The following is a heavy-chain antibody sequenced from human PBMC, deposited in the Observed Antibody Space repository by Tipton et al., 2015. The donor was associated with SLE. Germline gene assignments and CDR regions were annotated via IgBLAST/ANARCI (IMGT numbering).Heavy chain of an antibody. CDR1: GFTFSSYW. V-gene: IGHV3-53*01. Sequence: SLRLSCAASGFTFSSYWMHWVRQAPGKGLEWVSVIYSGGSTYYADSVKGRFTISRDNSKNTLYLQMNSLRAEDTAVYYCARGLGGMIVVDYGMDVWGQGPIGPCLF. J-gene: IGHJ6*02. CDR3: ARGLGGMIVVDYGMDV. CDR2: IYSGGST. D-gene: IGHD3-22*01.